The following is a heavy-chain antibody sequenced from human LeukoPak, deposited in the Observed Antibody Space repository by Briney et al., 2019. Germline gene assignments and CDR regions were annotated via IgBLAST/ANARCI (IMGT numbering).Heavy chain of an antibody. CDR3: ARGVGFSLYYMDV. V-gene: IGHV4-34*01. J-gene: IGHJ6*03. D-gene: IGHD3-3*01. CDR2: INHSGST. CDR1: GGSFSGYY. Sequence: SETLSLTCAVYGGSFSGYYWSWIRQPPGKGLEWIGEINHSGSTNYNPSLKSRVTISVDTSKNQFSLKLSSVTAADTAVYYCARGVGFSLYYMDVWGKGTTVTVSS.